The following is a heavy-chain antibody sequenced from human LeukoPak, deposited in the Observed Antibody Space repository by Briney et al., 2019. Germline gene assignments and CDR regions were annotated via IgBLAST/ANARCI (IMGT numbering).Heavy chain of an antibody. CDR2: ISYDGSNK. D-gene: IGHD1-14*01. V-gene: IGHV3-30*18. J-gene: IGHJ4*02. CDR1: GFTFSSYG. Sequence: PGRSLRLSCAASGFTFSSYGMHWVREAPGKGLEWVAVISYDGSNKYYADSVKGRFTISRDNSKNTLYLQMNSLRAEDTAVYYCAKARGAGAALDFWGQGTLSPSPQ. CDR3: AKARGAGAALDF.